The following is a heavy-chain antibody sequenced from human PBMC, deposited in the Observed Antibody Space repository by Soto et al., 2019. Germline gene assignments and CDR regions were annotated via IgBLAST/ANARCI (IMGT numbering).Heavy chain of an antibody. J-gene: IGHJ4*02. D-gene: IGHD5-18*01. CDR3: VRRSGYAYGSLDH. V-gene: IGHV3-21*02. Sequence: EVQLVESGGGLVKPGGSLRLSCAISGFTFGSYTMNWVRQAPGKGLEWVSCISSASSYIYYADSVQGRFTISRDNSEKSLYLHMNSLRAEDTAVYYCVRRSGYAYGSLDHWGQGVLVTVPS. CDR2: ISSASSYI. CDR1: GFTFGSYT.